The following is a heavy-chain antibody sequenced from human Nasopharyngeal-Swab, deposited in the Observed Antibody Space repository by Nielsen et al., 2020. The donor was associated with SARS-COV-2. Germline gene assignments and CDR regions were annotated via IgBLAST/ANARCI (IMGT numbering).Heavy chain of an antibody. D-gene: IGHD3-22*01. CDR2: IYAGGST. Sequence: GESLKISCAASGFSVSTKYMSWVRQAPGKGLEWVSSIYAGGSTYYADSVKGRFTISRDNSKNTLYLQMNSLRAEDTAVYYCARGDDSSGYPYSHDCWGQGTLVTVSS. CDR1: GFSVSTKY. CDR3: ARGDDSSGYPYSHDC. V-gene: IGHV3-66*01. J-gene: IGHJ4*02.